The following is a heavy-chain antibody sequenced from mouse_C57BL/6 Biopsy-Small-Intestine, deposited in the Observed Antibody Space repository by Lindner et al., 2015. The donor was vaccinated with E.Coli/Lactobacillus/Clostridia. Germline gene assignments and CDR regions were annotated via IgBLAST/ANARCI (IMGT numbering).Heavy chain of an antibody. CDR3: ARSSYDYFDY. CDR2: IYPGGGYT. Sequence: VQLQGSGAELVRPGTSVKMSCKASGYTFTNYWIGWAKQRPGHGLEWIGDIYPGGGYTNYNEKFKGKATLTADKSSSTAYMQFSSLTSEDSAIYYCARSSYDYFDYWGQGTTLTVSS. CDR1: GYTFTNYW. D-gene: IGHD1-1*01. J-gene: IGHJ2*01. V-gene: IGHV1-63*01.